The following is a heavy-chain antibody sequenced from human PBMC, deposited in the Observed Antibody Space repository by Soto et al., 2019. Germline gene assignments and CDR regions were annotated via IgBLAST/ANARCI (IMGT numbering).Heavy chain of an antibody. CDR3: ARRGEMERNYYAMDV. CDR2: IYYSGNT. V-gene: IGHV4-39*01. CDR1: GGAVISGTSY. D-gene: IGHD3-10*01. Sequence: SETLSLTCTVSGGAVISGTSYFFCIRQPPGNGLELIGIIYYSGNTYYNPSLKRRVTISVDTSKNQFSLNLSSVTAADTAVYYCARRGEMERNYYAMDVWGQGTTVTVSS. J-gene: IGHJ6*02.